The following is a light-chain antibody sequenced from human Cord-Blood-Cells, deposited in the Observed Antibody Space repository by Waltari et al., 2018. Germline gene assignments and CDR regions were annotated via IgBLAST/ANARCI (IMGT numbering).Light chain of an antibody. CDR1: SSDVGGYNY. CDR2: DVS. V-gene: IGLV2-11*01. CDR3: CSYAGSYTWV. Sequence: QSALTQPRSVSGSPGQSVTISCTGTSSDVGGYNYDSWYQQRPGKAPKLMIYDVSKRPSGVPDRFSGSKSGNTSSLTISGRQAEDEADYYCCSYAGSYTWVFGGGTKLTVL. J-gene: IGLJ3*02.